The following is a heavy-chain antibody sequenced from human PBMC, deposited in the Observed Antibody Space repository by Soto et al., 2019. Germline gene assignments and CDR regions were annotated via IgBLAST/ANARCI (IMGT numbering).Heavy chain of an antibody. CDR3: ARGQEVGAHFFDS. J-gene: IGHJ4*02. D-gene: IGHD2-15*01. Sequence: LRLSCEASGFTFRKFYMHWVRQPTGKGLEWVSTIGISGDTYYAVSVKGRFTISRDNAKNSLSLQMNSLRAGGTALYFCARGQEVGAHFFDSCRKGNQVTASS. CDR2: IGISGDT. V-gene: IGHV3-13*04. CDR1: GFTFRKFY.